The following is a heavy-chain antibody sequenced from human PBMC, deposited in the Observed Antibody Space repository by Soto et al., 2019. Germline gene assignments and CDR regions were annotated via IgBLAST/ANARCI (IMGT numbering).Heavy chain of an antibody. Sequence: GGSLRLSCAASGFTFSSYDMHWVRQAPGKGLEWVAVIWYDVSNKYYADSVKGRFAISRDNSKNTLYLQMNSLRADDTAVYYCARDRYPNIAAGVDYWGQGTLVTVSS. CDR1: GFTFSSYD. CDR2: IWYDVSNK. D-gene: IGHD6-13*01. V-gene: IGHV3-33*01. CDR3: ARDRYPNIAAGVDY. J-gene: IGHJ4*02.